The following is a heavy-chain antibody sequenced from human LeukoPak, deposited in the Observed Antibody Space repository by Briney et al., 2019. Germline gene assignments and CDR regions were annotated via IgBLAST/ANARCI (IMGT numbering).Heavy chain of an antibody. J-gene: IGHJ4*02. Sequence: PSETLSLTCAVYGGSFSGYYWSWIRQPPGKGLEWISVIYSGGSTFYADSVKGRFTISRDNFKNTLFLQMNSLRAEDTAVYYCTRDDDYWGQGTLVTVSS. V-gene: IGHV3-53*01. CDR1: GGSFSGYY. CDR2: IYSGGST. CDR3: TRDDDY.